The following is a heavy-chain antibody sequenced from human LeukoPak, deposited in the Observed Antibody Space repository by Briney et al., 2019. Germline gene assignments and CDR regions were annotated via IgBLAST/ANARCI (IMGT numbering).Heavy chain of an antibody. Sequence: GSLRLSCAASGFTFSSYEMNWVRQPPGKGLEWIGEIHHSGSTNYNPSLKSRIAISVDKSKNHFSLNLNSLTAADTAVYYCARVITAAGQLLWFDPWGLGTLVTVSS. CDR3: ARVITAAGQLLWFDP. CDR1: GFTFSSYE. CDR2: IHHSGST. V-gene: IGHV4-4*02. D-gene: IGHD6-13*01. J-gene: IGHJ5*02.